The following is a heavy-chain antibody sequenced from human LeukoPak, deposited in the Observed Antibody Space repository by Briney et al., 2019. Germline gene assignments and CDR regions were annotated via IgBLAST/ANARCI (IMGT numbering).Heavy chain of an antibody. Sequence: ASVKVSCKASGYTFTVYYMYWLRQAPGQRLEWMGWINPNSGGTYYAQKFQGRVTMTRDTSISTAYMELSRLTSDDTAVYYCARRVEDSGYNYWGQGTLVTVSS. CDR3: ARRVEDSGYNY. V-gene: IGHV1-2*02. CDR1: GYTFTVYY. D-gene: IGHD3-22*01. CDR2: INPNSGGT. J-gene: IGHJ4*02.